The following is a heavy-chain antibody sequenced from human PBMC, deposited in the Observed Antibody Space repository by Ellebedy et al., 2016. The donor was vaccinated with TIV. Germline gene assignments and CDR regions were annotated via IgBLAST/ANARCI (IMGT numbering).Heavy chain of an antibody. CDR2: INSDGSDT. CDR3: ARDRGFDSSAYYWFWWFDP. CDR1: GFTFSNYW. V-gene: IGHV3-74*03. Sequence: GESLKISXAASGFTFSNYWMHWVRQAPGKGLVWLSRINSDGSDTTYADSVEGRFTVSRDNAKNTVYLQMNNLRAEDTAVYYCARDRGFDSSAYYWFWWFDPWGQGTLVTVSS. J-gene: IGHJ5*02. D-gene: IGHD3-22*01.